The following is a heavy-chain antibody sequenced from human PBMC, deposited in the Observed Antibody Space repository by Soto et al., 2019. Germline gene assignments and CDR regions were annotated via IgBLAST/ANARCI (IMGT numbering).Heavy chain of an antibody. CDR3: ARSPMAPEPLDD. D-gene: IGHD3-10*01. V-gene: IGHV1-18*04. CDR1: GYPFSSHG. J-gene: IGHJ4*02. Sequence: QVQLVQSGAEVKMPGASVKVSCKASGYPFSSHGFTWVRQAPGQGLEWMGWISIYNGNTHYAQKFQRRVTLTTDDSTSTSYRELTSLTSDDTAVYYCARSPMAPEPLDDWGQGTLGTVSS. CDR2: ISIYNGNT.